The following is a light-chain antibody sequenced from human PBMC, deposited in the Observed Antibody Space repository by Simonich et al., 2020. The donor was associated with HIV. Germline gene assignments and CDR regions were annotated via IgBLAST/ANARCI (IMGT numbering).Light chain of an antibody. CDR2: GAS. J-gene: IGKJ3*01. V-gene: IGKV3-15*01. CDR1: QSVAIN. CDR3: QQYNNWPSPFT. Sequence: EIVLTQSPATLSVSPGERATPSCRTNQSVAINLAWYQQKPGQAPRLLIYGASSRATGIPARFSGSGFGTQFTLTISSMQSEDFAVYYCQQYNNWPSPFTFGPGTKVDIK.